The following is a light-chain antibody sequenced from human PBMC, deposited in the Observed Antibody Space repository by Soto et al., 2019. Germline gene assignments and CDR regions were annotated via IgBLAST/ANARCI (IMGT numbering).Light chain of an antibody. J-gene: IGKJ4*01. CDR2: ATS. CDR3: QQANSFPHT. V-gene: IGKV1-12*01. CDR1: QDITKW. Sequence: DIQMTQSPSSVSASVGDRVTITCRASQDITKWLAWYQQKQGKAPKLLIYATSSLQSGVPSRFSGSGFGTDFTLTISSLQPEDFATYYCQQANSFPHTLGGGTRVEIK.